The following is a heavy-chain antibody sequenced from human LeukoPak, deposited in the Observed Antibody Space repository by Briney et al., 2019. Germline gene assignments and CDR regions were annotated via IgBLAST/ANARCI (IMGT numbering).Heavy chain of an antibody. CDR2: IIPIFGTA. CDR3: AILGEDCSGGSCYNDYFDY. J-gene: IGHJ4*01. Sequence: ASVKVSCKASGGTFSSYAISWVRQAPGQGLEWMGGIIPIFGTANYAQKFQGRVTITADESTSTAYMELSSLRSEDTAVYYCAILGEDCSGGSCYNDYFDYWGHGTLVTVSS. CDR1: GGTFSSYA. V-gene: IGHV1-69*01. D-gene: IGHD2-15*01.